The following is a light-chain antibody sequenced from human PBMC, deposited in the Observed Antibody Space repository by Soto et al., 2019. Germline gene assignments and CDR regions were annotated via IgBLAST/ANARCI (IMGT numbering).Light chain of an antibody. J-gene: IGKJ1*01. CDR2: DAL. V-gene: IGKV1-5*01. CDR1: QSIGNW. Sequence: EIQMTQSPSTLSASVGDRVTVTCRASQSIGNWLAWYQQKPGKAPRLLIYDALTLESGVPSRFSGSGSGTEFTLTISSLQPDDFATYYCQQYTIYSWSFGQGTKVDIK. CDR3: QQYTIYSWS.